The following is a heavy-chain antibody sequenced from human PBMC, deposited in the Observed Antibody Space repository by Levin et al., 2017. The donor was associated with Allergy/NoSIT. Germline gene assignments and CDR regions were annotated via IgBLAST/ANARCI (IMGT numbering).Heavy chain of an antibody. D-gene: IGHD3-10*01. V-gene: IGHV4-61*01. CDR1: GGSVSSGTYY. CDR2: IYSSGRT. Sequence: SSETLSLTCTVSGGSVSSGTYYWNWIRQPPGKGLEWIGYIYSSGRTKYNPSLKSRVTISVDTSKNQFSLKLSSVTAADTAVYFCARGEYYYGSGNWFDPWGQGTLVTVSS. J-gene: IGHJ5*02. CDR3: ARGEYYYGSGNWFDP.